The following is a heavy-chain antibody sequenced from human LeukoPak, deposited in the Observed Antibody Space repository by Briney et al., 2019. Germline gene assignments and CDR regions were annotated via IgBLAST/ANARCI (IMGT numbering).Heavy chain of an antibody. Sequence: GGSLRLSCAAAGFTFNTYWMTWVRQAPGKGLECVANIKQDGSEKNYVDSVKGRFTISRDNAKNSLYLQMNSLRAEDTAVYYCARGKSNYGDYVDYWGQGTLVTVSS. CDR1: GFTFNTYW. V-gene: IGHV3-7*01. J-gene: IGHJ4*02. CDR2: IKQDGSEK. CDR3: ARGKSNYGDYVDY. D-gene: IGHD4-17*01.